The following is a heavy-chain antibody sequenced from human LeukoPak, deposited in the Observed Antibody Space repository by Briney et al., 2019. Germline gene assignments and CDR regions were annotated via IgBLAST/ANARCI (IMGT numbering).Heavy chain of an antibody. J-gene: IGHJ5*02. CDR2: IKTDGSST. D-gene: IGHD6-19*01. CDR1: GFTFSNYW. CDR3: AKDKGYSSGWYLLDP. V-gene: IGHV3-74*01. Sequence: GGSLRLSCAASGFTFSNYWMHWVRQAPGKGLVWVSRIKTDGSSTNYADSVRGRFTISRDNAKNTLYLQMNNLRAEDTAVYYCAKDKGYSSGWYLLDPWGQGTLVTVSS.